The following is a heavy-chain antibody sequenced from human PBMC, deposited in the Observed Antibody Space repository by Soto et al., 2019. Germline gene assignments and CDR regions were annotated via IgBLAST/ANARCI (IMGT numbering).Heavy chain of an antibody. V-gene: IGHV1-2*02. CDR1: GYTFTDYF. CDR3: ARDTKIPANAIHDGR. Sequence: VEMVQSGAEVKKPVASVKVSCKASGYTFTDYFIHWVRQAPGQGLEWMGWINPNSGGTNYAQKFQGRVTMTRDTSITTGYMDLSRLRSDDTATYYCARDTKIPANAIHDGRWGQGTLVTVSS. D-gene: IGHD2-2*01. CDR2: INPNSGGT. J-gene: IGHJ4*02.